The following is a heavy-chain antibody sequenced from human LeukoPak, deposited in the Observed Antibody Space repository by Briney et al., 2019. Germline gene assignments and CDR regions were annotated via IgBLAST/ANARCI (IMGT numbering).Heavy chain of an antibody. CDR2: IKQDGSEK. CDR1: GFTFSGYW. V-gene: IGHV3-7*01. D-gene: IGHD3-10*01. CDR3: ARRGTTMVLAY. J-gene: IGHJ4*02. Sequence: GGSLGLSCAASGFTFSGYWMTWVRQAPGKGLEWVANIKQDGSEKYYVDSVKGRFTISRDNAKNSLYLQMNSLSAEDTAVYYCARRGTTMVLAYWGQGTVVTVSS.